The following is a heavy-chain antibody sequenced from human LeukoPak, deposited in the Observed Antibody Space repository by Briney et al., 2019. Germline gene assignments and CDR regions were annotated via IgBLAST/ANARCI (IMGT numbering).Heavy chain of an antibody. CDR1: GYTFTSYG. CDR3: ARYDSSGYYYGYFDY. J-gene: IGHJ4*02. D-gene: IGHD3-22*01. Sequence: ASVKVSCKASGYTFTSYGISWVRQAPGQGLEWMGWISAYNGNTNYAQKLQGRVTMTTDTSTSTVYMELRSLRSDDTAVYYCARYDSSGYYYGYFDYWGRGTLVTVSS. V-gene: IGHV1-18*01. CDR2: ISAYNGNT.